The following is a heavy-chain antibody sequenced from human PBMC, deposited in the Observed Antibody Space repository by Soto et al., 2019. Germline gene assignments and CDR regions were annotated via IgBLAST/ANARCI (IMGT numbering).Heavy chain of an antibody. D-gene: IGHD6-13*01. J-gene: IGHJ4*02. CDR2: ISGSGGRT. Sequence: EVQLLESGGGLVQPGGSLRLSCAASGFTFSSYAMSWVRQAPGKGLVWVSVISGSGGRTYYAASVKGRFTISRDNSKNTLYLQLNSRRAEDTAVYYCAKRAAGTSFDYWGQGTLVTVSS. CDR1: GFTFSSYA. V-gene: IGHV3-23*01. CDR3: AKRAAGTSFDY.